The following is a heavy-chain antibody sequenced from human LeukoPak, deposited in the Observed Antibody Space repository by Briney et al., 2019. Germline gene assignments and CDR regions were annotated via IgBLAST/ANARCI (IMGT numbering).Heavy chain of an antibody. Sequence: GGSLRLSCAASGFTFSSYSMNWVRQAPGKGPEWVSYISSSSSTIYYADSVKGRFTISRDNAKNSLYLQMNSLRAEDTAVYYCEREDFDYDFWSGYYNYWGQGTLVTVSS. V-gene: IGHV3-48*04. J-gene: IGHJ4*02. D-gene: IGHD3-3*01. CDR3: EREDFDYDFWSGYYNY. CDR2: ISSSSSTI. CDR1: GFTFSSYS.